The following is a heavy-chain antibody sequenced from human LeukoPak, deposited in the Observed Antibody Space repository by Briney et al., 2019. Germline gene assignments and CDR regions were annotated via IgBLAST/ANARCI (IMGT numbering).Heavy chain of an antibody. V-gene: IGHV3-7*05. Sequence: GGSLRLSCAASGFTFSSYWMSWVRQAPGKGLEWVANIKQDGSEKYYVDSVKGRFTISRDNSKNTLYLQMNSLRAEDTAVYYCAKDVGLSHYWGQGTLVTVSS. CDR3: AKDVGLSHY. CDR1: GFTFSSYW. D-gene: IGHD3-16*02. J-gene: IGHJ4*02. CDR2: IKQDGSEK.